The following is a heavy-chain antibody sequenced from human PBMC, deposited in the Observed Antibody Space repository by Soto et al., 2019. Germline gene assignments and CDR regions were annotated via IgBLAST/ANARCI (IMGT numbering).Heavy chain of an antibody. CDR1: GGSFSGYY. D-gene: IGHD4-17*01. V-gene: IGHV4-34*01. CDR3: AKSQTTVTSYDY. Sequence: SETLSLTCAVYGGSFSGYYWSWIRQPPGKGLEWIGEINHSGSTNYNPSLKSRVTISVDRSKNQFSLKLSSVTAADTAVYYCAKSQTTVTSYDYWGQGTLVTVSS. J-gene: IGHJ4*02. CDR2: INHSGST.